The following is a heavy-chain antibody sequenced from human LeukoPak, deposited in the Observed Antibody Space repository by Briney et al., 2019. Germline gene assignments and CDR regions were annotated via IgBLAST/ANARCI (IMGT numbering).Heavy chain of an antibody. CDR3: AEITTYCSSTSCGVY. J-gene: IGHJ4*02. D-gene: IGHD2-2*01. CDR2: ISYDGSNK. CDR1: GFTFSSYA. V-gene: IGHV3-30*04. Sequence: PGRSLRLSCAASGFTFSSYAMHWVRQAPGKGLEWVAVISYDGSNKYYADSVKGRFTISRDNSKNTLYLQMNSLRAEDTAVYYCAEITTYCSSTSCGVYWGQGTLVTVS.